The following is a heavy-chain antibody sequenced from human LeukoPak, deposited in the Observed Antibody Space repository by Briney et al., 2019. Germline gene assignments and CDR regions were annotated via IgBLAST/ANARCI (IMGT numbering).Heavy chain of an antibody. J-gene: IGHJ4*02. V-gene: IGHV1-18*01. Sequence: GASVKVSCKASGYTFTSYGISWVRLAPGHGLEWMGWISAYNGNRKYEKKLQGRVTMTTDTATSTAYMELSSLRADDTAVYYCARAGYSSSWYFGSDYWGQGTLVTVSS. CDR1: GYTFTSYG. CDR2: ISAYNGNR. CDR3: ARAGYSSSWYFGSDY. D-gene: IGHD6-13*01.